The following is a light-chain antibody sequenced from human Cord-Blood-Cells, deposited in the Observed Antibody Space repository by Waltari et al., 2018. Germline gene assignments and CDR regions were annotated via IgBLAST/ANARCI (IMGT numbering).Light chain of an antibody. CDR3: QQYNNWPWT. Sequence: EIVMTQAPATLSVSPGERATLSCRASQRVSSNLAWYQQKPGQAPRLLIYGASTRATGIPARFMGSASRTEFTLTISSMPSEDFAVYYWQQYNNWPWTFGQGTKVEIK. V-gene: IGKV3-15*01. CDR2: GAS. CDR1: QRVSSN. J-gene: IGKJ1*01.